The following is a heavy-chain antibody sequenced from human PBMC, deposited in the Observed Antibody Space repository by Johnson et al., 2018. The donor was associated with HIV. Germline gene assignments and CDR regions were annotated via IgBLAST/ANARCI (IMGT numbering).Heavy chain of an antibody. Sequence: VQLVESGGGVVQPGGSLRLSCAASGFTFDDYAMHWVRQAPGKGLEWVSLISWDGGSTYYADSVKGRFTISRDNSKNTLYLQMNSLRAEDTAVYYCASSSPRDAFDIWGQGTLVTVSS. CDR3: ASSSPRDAFDI. D-gene: IGHD3-10*01. J-gene: IGHJ3*02. V-gene: IGHV3-43D*03. CDR2: ISWDGGST. CDR1: GFTFDDYA.